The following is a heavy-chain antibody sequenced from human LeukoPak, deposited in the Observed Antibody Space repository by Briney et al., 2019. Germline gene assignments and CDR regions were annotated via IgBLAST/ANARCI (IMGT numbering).Heavy chain of an antibody. Sequence: SETLSLTCTVSGGSTSSYYWSWIRQPPGKGLEWIGYIYYSGTTNYNPSLKSRVTISIDTSKNQFSLKLSSVTAADTAVYYCASLVGAQTFDYWGQGTLVTVSS. CDR3: ASLVGAQTFDY. CDR1: GGSTSSYY. V-gene: IGHV4-59*08. D-gene: IGHD1-26*01. CDR2: IYYSGTT. J-gene: IGHJ4*02.